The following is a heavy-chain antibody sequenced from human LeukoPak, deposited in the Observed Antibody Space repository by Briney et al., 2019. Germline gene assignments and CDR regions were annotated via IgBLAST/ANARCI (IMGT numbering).Heavy chain of an antibody. D-gene: IGHD3-22*01. CDR2: ISSSSSYI. V-gene: IGHV3-21*01. CDR3: ARTPDYTMIVVAAKPGPLLDAFDI. Sequence: GESLRLSCAASGFTFSSYSMNWVRQAPGKGLEWVSYISSSSSYIYYADSVKGRFTISRDNAKDSLYLQMNSLRAEDTAVYYCARTPDYTMIVVAAKPGPLLDAFDIWGQGTMVTVSS. CDR1: GFTFSSYS. J-gene: IGHJ3*02.